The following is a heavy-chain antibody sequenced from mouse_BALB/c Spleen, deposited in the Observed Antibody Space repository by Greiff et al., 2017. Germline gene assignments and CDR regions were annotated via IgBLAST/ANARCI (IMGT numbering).Heavy chain of an antibody. CDR2: ISSGRSTI. D-gene: IGHD2-4*01. J-gene: IGHJ3*01. CDR1: GFSFSSFG. CDR3: ARSIYDYDEGWFAY. V-gene: IGHV5-17*02. Sequence: DVKLVESGGGLVQPGGSRKLSCAASGFSFSSFGMHWVRQAPEKGLEWVAYISSGRSTIYYADTVKGRFTISRDNPKYNLFLQITSLRSEDTAMYFYARSIYDYDEGWFAYWGQGTLVTVSA.